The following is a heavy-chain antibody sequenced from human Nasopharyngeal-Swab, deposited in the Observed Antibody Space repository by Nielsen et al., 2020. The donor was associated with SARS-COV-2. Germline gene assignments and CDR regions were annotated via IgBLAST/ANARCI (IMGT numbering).Heavy chain of an antibody. Sequence: GGSLRLSCAASGFTFSSYAMHWVRRAPGKGLAWVTFISYDGNNKYYTDYVKGRFTISRDSSNTLYLQMNSLRAEDTAVYFCAKDMYSNSAFDSWGQGTLVTVSS. D-gene: IGHD5-18*01. V-gene: IGHV3-30-3*01. J-gene: IGHJ4*02. CDR3: AKDMYSNSAFDS. CDR1: GFTFSSYA. CDR2: ISYDGNNK.